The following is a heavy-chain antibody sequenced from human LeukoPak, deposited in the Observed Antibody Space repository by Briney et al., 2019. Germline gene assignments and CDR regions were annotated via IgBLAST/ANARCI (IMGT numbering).Heavy chain of an antibody. CDR3: ARVQGWRSDNWFDP. Sequence: SSETLSLTCTVSGGSISSGGYYWSWIRQHPGKGLEWTGYIYYSGSTYYNPSLKSRVTISVDTSKNQFSLKLSSVTAADTAVYYCARVQGWRSDNWFDPWGQGTLVTVSS. CDR2: IYYSGST. CDR1: GGSISSGGYY. D-gene: IGHD6-19*01. J-gene: IGHJ5*02. V-gene: IGHV4-31*03.